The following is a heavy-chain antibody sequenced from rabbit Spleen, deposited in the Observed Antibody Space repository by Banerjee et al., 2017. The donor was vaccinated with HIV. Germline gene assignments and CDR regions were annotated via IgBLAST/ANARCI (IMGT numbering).Heavy chain of an antibody. CDR3: AREGSYGASFKL. V-gene: IGHV1S47*01. CDR1: GFSFSDRDV. Sequence: QEQLEESGGGLVKPEGSLTLTCKASGFSFSDRDVMCWVRQAPGKGLEWIACINTHNNDIWYASWAKGRFTISKSTSLNTVTLQMTSLTGADTATYFCAREGSYGASFKLWGQGTLVTVS. CDR2: INTHNNDI. D-gene: IGHD4-2*01. J-gene: IGHJ4*01.